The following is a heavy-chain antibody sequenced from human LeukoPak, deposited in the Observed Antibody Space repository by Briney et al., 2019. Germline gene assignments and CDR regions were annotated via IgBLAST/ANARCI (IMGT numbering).Heavy chain of an antibody. V-gene: IGHV4-59*01. Sequence: SETLSLTCSVSGGYIGGDYWNWIRQPPGRGLEWIGYISDSGRTNYSPSLKSRVTISVDTSKRQFSLKLSSVTAADTAVYYCARGGERSWRALNYWGQETLVTVAS. D-gene: IGHD2-15*01. J-gene: IGHJ4*02. CDR1: GGYIGGDY. CDR2: ISDSGRT. CDR3: ARGGERSWRALNY.